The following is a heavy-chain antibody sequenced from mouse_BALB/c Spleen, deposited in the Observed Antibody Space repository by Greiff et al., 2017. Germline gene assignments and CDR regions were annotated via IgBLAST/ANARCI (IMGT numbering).Heavy chain of an antibody. J-gene: IGHJ1*01. CDR3: ARDVNYYGSSYWYFDV. D-gene: IGHD1-1*01. Sequence: EVQRVESGGGLVQPGGSLRLSCATSGFTFSDFYMEWVRQPPGKRLEWIAASRNKANDYTTEYSASVKGRFIVSRDTSQSILYLQMNALRAEDTAIYYCARDVNYYGSSYWYFDVWGAGTTVTVSS. V-gene: IGHV7-1*02. CDR1: GFTFSDFY. CDR2: SRNKANDYTT.